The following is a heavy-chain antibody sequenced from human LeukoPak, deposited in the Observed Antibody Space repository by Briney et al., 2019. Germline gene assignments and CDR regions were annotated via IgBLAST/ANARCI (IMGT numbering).Heavy chain of an antibody. CDR1: GFTFDDYA. V-gene: IGHV3-9*01. D-gene: IGHD3-3*01. J-gene: IGHJ3*02. Sequence: GGSLRLSCAASGFTFDDYAMHWVRQAPGKGLEWVSGISWNSGSIGYADSVKGRFTISRDNAKNSLYLQMNSLRAEDTAWYYCAKDINIRFLEWSPDAFDIWGQGTMVTVSS. CDR2: ISWNSGSI. CDR3: AKDINIRFLEWSPDAFDI.